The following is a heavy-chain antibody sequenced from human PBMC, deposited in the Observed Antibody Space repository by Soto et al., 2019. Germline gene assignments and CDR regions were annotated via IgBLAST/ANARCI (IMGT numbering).Heavy chain of an antibody. CDR2: IYYSGSG. Sequence: QVQLQESGPGLVKPSQTLSLTCTVSGASISSGGYYWSWIRQHPGMGLEWIGYIYYSGSGHNNPSLKSRVTISVDTSKNEFSLKLSSVTAADTAVYYCAGAKLVPAYWEWFDPWGQGTLVTVSS. CDR3: AGAKLVPAYWEWFDP. V-gene: IGHV4-31*03. CDR1: GASISSGGYY. D-gene: IGHD2-2*01. J-gene: IGHJ5*02.